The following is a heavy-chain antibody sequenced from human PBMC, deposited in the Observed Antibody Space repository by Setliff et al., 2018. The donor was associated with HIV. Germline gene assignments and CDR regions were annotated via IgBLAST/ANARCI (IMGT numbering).Heavy chain of an antibody. CDR2: VSSSGTT. Sequence: SETLSLTCTVSGGSITSYYWSWIRQPPGKGLEWLGYVSSSGTTNYNPSLESRLTISVDTSKNQVSLRLSSVTAADTAVYFCARVVSRREDRGTWMKLWLAPYYMDVWGKGTTVTVSS. CDR1: GGSITSYY. V-gene: IGHV4-59*01. J-gene: IGHJ6*03. D-gene: IGHD5-18*01. CDR3: ARVVSRREDRGTWMKLWLAPYYMDV.